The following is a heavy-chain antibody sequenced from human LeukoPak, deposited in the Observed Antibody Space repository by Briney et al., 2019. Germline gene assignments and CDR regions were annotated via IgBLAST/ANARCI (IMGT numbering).Heavy chain of an antibody. J-gene: IGHJ6*03. Sequence: GASVKVSCKASGYTFTSYDINWVRQATGQGLEWMGWMNPNSGNTGYAQKFQGRVTITRNTSISTAYMELSSMRSEDKAVYYCARGPTRYYYFYMDVWGKGTTVTVSS. CDR2: MNPNSGNT. V-gene: IGHV1-8*03. CDR1: GYTFTSYD. CDR3: ARGPTRYYYFYMDV.